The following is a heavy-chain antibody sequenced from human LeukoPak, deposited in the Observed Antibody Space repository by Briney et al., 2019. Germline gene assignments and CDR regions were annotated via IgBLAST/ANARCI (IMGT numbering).Heavy chain of an antibody. J-gene: IGHJ3*02. CDR1: GGSISSGGYY. V-gene: IGHV4-31*03. Sequence: SETLSLTCTVSGGSISSGGYYWSWIRQHPGKGLEWIGYIYYSGSTYYNPSLKSRVTISVDTSKNQFSLKLSSVTAADTAVYYCATYAYCTNAVCYSDAFDIWGQGTMVTVSS. CDR2: IYYSGST. CDR3: ATYAYCTNAVCYSDAFDI. D-gene: IGHD2-8*01.